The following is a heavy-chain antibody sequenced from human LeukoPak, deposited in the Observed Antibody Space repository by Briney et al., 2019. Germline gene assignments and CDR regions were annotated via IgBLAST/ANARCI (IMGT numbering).Heavy chain of an antibody. D-gene: IGHD6-19*01. Sequence: ASVKVSCKASGHTFTSYDINWVRQATGQGLEWMGWMNPNSGNTGYAQKFQGRVTMTRNTSISTAYMELRSLRSDDTAVYYCASFLLSVAGTGNDYWGQGTLVTVSS. CDR1: GHTFTSYD. J-gene: IGHJ4*02. V-gene: IGHV1-8*01. CDR3: ASFLLSVAGTGNDY. CDR2: MNPNSGNT.